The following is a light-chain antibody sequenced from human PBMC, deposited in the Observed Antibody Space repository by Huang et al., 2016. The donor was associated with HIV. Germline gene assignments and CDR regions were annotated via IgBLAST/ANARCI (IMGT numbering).Light chain of an antibody. J-gene: IGKJ1*01. CDR3: QQYNNWPRT. CDR2: AAS. V-gene: IGKV3-15*01. CDR1: QSVSSN. Sequence: EIVMTQSPATLSVSPGERVTLSGRASQSVSSNFAWYQQKPGQAPRLLIYAASTRATGIPARFSGSGSGTEFTLTISSLQSEDFAVYYCQQYNNWPRTFGQGTKVEIK.